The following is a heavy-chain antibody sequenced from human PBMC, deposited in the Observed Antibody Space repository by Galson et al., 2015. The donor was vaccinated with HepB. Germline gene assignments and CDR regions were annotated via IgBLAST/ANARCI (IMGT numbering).Heavy chain of an antibody. CDR2: ISPNSGDT. CDR3: VRGSYYYDSSGSEVSDY. Sequence: SVKVSCKASGYTFTGHSMHWVRQAPGQGLEWMGRISPNSGDTNYAQKFQGRVTMTRDRSIRTAYMELSRLISDDTAVYFCVRGSYYYDSSGSEVSDYRGQGTLITVSS. V-gene: IGHV1-2*06. J-gene: IGHJ4*02. D-gene: IGHD3-22*01. CDR1: GYTFTGHS.